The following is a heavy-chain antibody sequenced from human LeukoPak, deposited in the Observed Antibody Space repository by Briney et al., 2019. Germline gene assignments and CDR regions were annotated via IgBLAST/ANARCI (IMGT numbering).Heavy chain of an antibody. CDR3: AKNSDYDFSLDY. CDR2: ISGDGGST. D-gene: IGHD5-12*01. J-gene: IGHJ4*02. Sequence: GGTLRFYCAASAFTCDDYARQWDRQGQGQGLKWVSLISGDGGSTYYAVSGKGTFTISRDNSKNSLYLQMNSLRTEDTALYYCAKNSDYDFSLDYWGQGTLVTVSS. V-gene: IGHV3-43*02. CDR1: AFTCDDYA.